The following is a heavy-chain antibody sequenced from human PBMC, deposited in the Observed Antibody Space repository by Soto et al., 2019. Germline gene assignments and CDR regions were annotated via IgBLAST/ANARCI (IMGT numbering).Heavy chain of an antibody. Sequence: SETLSLTCTVSGGSISSYYWSWIRQPPGKGLEWIGYIYYSGSTNYNPSLKSRVTISVDTSKNQFSLKLSSVTAADTAVYYCARVGHYYYYCMDVWGKGTTVTVSS. J-gene: IGHJ6*03. V-gene: IGHV4-59*01. CDR1: GGSISSYY. CDR2: IYYSGST. CDR3: ARVGHYYYYCMDV. D-gene: IGHD3-16*01.